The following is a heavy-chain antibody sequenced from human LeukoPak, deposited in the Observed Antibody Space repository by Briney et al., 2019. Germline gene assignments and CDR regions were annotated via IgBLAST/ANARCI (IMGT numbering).Heavy chain of an antibody. CDR2: INHSGST. J-gene: IGHJ5*02. CDR3: ARVRRARSYYDFCSGYYTFDP. CDR1: GGSFSGYY. Sequence: SETLSLTCAVYGGSFSGYYWSWIRQPPGKGLEWIGEINHSGSTNYNPSLKSRVTISVDTSKNQFSLKLSSVTAADTAVYYCARVRRARSYYDFCSGYYTFDPWGQGTLVTVSS. D-gene: IGHD3-3*01. V-gene: IGHV4-34*01.